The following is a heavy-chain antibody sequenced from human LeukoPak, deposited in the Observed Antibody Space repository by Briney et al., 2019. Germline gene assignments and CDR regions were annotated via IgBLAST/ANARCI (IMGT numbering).Heavy chain of an antibody. CDR3: VRNYYGSESQDAFDV. CDR2: IYTTGRP. Sequence: SETLSLTCTVSGGSISGYSWSWIRQPPGKGLEWIGWIYTTGRPNYNPSLKSRATISIDTSKNQFSLKLSSVTAADTAVYFCVRNYYGSESQDAFDVWGQGTMVTVSS. CDR1: GGSISGYS. J-gene: IGHJ3*01. V-gene: IGHV4-4*09. D-gene: IGHD3-10*01.